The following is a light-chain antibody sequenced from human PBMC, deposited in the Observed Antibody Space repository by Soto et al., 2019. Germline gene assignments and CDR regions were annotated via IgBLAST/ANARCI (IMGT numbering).Light chain of an antibody. Sequence: EIVLTQSPATLSLSPGERATLSCRASQGVGSHLAWYQQKPGRAPRLLIYDASHRATDIPARFSGSGSGTDFTLTISSLEPEDFAVYYCQQRRDWPPGTFGGGTKVEIK. V-gene: IGKV3-11*01. CDR2: DAS. J-gene: IGKJ4*01. CDR1: QGVGSH. CDR3: QQRRDWPPGT.